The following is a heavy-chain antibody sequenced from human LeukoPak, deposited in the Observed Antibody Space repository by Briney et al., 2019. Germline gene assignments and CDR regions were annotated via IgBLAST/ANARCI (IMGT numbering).Heavy chain of an antibody. CDR1: GGSFSGYY. CDR3: ARGGAARPVYYYYYGMDV. V-gene: IGHV4-34*01. Sequence: LSLTCAVXGGSFSGYYWSWIRQPPGKGLEWIGEINHSGSTNYNPSLKSRVTISVDTSKNQFSLKLSSVTAADTAVYYCARGGAARPVYYYYYGMDVWGQGTTVTVSS. D-gene: IGHD6-6*01. CDR2: INHSGST. J-gene: IGHJ6*02.